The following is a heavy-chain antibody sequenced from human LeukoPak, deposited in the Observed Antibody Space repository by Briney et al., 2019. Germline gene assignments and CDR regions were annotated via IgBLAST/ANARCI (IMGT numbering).Heavy chain of an antibody. CDR2: INPNSGGT. CDR1: GYTFTGYY. CDR3: ARGGVCSSTSCYNFDY. Sequence: ASVKVSCKASGYTFTGYYMRWVRQAPGQGLEWMGWINPNSGGTNYAQKFQGRVTMTRDTSISTAYMELSRLRSDDTAVYYCARGGVCSSTSCYNFDYWGQGTLVTVSS. J-gene: IGHJ4*02. D-gene: IGHD2-2*01. V-gene: IGHV1-2*02.